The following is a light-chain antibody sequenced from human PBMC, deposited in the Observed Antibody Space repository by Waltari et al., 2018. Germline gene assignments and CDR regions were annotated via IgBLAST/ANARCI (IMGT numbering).Light chain of an antibody. J-gene: IGLJ2*01. CDR2: EDA. CDR3: QTWDINTGI. V-gene: IGLV3-1*01. CDR1: SLGSKS. Sequence: SYALTQPPSVSVSPGQTVIITCSGDSLGSKSVYWYQQKSGQSPVLVIYEDAKRPPGIPERFSGSNSGNTATLTISGTQAMDEADYYCQTWDINTGIFGGGTKLTVL.